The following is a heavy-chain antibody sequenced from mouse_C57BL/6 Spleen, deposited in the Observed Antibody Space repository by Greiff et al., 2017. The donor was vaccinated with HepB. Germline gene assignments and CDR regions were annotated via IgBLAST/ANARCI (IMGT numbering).Heavy chain of an antibody. V-gene: IGHV1-85*01. CDR2: IYPRDGST. CDR3: ARKGFGYAMDY. J-gene: IGHJ4*01. CDR1: GYTFTSYD. Sequence: VKLVESGPELVKPGASVKLSCKASGYTFTSYDINWVKQRPGQGLEWIGWIYPRDGSTKYNEKFKGKATLTVDTSSSTAYMELHSLTSEDSAVYFCARKGFGYAMDYWGQGTSVTVSS.